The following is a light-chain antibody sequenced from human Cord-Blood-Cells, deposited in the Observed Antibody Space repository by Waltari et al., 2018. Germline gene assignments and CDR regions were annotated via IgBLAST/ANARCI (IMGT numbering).Light chain of an antibody. V-gene: IGLV1-47*01. Sequence: QSVLTQPPSASGTPGQRVTISCSGSRSNLGRNYVYWYQQLPATAPKPPIYRNKQLPSGVPDRFSGSKSGTSASLAISGLRSEDEADYYCAAWDDSLSGPVFGGGTKLTVL. J-gene: IGLJ2*01. CDR3: AAWDDSLSGPV. CDR2: RNK. CDR1: RSNLGRNY.